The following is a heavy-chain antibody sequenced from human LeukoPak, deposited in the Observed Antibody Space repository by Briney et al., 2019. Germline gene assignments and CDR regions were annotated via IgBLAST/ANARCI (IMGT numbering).Heavy chain of an antibody. CDR3: ARVRGYYDSSGYDY. V-gene: IGHV4-59*01. CDR1: GGSISNYY. J-gene: IGHJ4*02. Sequence: SETLSLTCTVSGGSISNYYWNWIRQSAGKGLEWIGYIYYSGSTNYNPALKSRVTISEDTSKNQISLKLSSVTAADTAVYYCARVRGYYDSSGYDYWGQGTLVTVSS. D-gene: IGHD3-22*01. CDR2: IYYSGST.